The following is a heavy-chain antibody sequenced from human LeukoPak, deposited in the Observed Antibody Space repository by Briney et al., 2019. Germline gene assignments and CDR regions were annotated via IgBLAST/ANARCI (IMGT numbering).Heavy chain of an antibody. CDR3: ARDTEGFYDSSGSVRSAFDI. V-gene: IGHV1-69*04. Sequence: GASVKVSCKASGGTFSSYAISWVRQAPGQGLEWMGRIIPILGIANYAQKFQGRVTITADKSTSTAYMELSSLRSEDTAVYYCARDTEGFYDSSGSVRSAFDIWGQGTMVTVSS. CDR2: IIPILGIA. D-gene: IGHD3-22*01. J-gene: IGHJ3*02. CDR1: GGTFSSYA.